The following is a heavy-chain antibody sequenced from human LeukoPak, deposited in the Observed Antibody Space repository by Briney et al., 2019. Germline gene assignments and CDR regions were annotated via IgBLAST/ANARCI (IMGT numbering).Heavy chain of an antibody. CDR1: GFTFSGYE. Sequence: PGGSLRLSCAASGFTFSGYEMNWVRQAPGKGLEWVSYISSSGSTIYYADSVKGRFTISRDNAKNSLYLQMNSLRAEDTAVYYCARDAMVRGVISRWDYWGQGTLVTVSS. V-gene: IGHV3-48*03. J-gene: IGHJ4*02. CDR2: ISSSGSTI. D-gene: IGHD3-10*01. CDR3: ARDAMVRGVISRWDY.